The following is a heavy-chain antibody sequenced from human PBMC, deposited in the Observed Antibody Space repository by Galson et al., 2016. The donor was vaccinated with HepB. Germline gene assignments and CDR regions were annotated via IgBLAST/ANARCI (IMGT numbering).Heavy chain of an antibody. D-gene: IGHD3-22*01. CDR2: IYSSGST. Sequence: SETLSLTCAVHDGSFSGYYWSWIRQAPGKGLEWLGEIYSSGSTNYNPSLRSRVGISLDTSKSQFSLKLSSVTAADTAVYYCARERQYHYGRGGYYTTSYWYFDLWGRGPLGTVSS. J-gene: IGHJ2*01. V-gene: IGHV4-34*01. CDR1: DGSFSGYY. CDR3: ARERQYHYGRGGYYTTSYWYFDL.